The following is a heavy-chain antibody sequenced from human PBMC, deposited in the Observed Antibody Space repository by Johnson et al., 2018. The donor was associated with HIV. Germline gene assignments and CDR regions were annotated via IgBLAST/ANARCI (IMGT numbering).Heavy chain of an antibody. CDR2: MGSDGSNE. D-gene: IGHD6-6*01. V-gene: IGHV3-33*01. Sequence: QVQLVESGGGVVQPGGSLRLACAASGFTFLSACMCSVRPAPGPELGWAACMGSDGSNEAYADSAKGRFTISRDNSKNTVYLKMNSLRAEDTALDYCARRGSSSGLSGWRAFDIWGEGTMVTVSS. J-gene: IGHJ3*02. CDR3: ARRGSSSGLSGWRAFDI. CDR1: GFTFLSAC.